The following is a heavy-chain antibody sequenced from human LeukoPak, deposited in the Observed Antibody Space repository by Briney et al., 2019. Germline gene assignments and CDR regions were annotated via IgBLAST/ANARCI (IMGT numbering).Heavy chain of an antibody. V-gene: IGHV3-15*01. J-gene: IGHJ4*02. D-gene: IGHD3-16*02. CDR2: IKSKIDGGTT. CDR1: GFTFSNAW. CDR3: TTVKTVYDYVWGSYRYPYYFDC. Sequence: GGSLRLSCVASGFTFSNAWMSWVRPAPGKGREWVGRIKSKIDGGTTDYAAPVKGIFTISRDDSKNTLYLQMNSQKTEDTAVYYCTTVKTVYDYVWGSYRYPYYFDCGGEGTLVTVSA.